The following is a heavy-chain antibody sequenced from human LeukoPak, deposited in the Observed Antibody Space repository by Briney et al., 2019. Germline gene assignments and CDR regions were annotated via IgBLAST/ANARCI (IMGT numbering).Heavy chain of an antibody. V-gene: IGHV1-18*04. J-gene: IGHJ4*02. Sequence: ASVKVSCKASGYTFTVYFMHWVRQAPGQGLEWMGWISGYNGNTNYAEKFQGRVTMTTDTSTRTAYMELRNLRSDDTAFYYCARDDLDCSGGTCYPDNYWGQGTLVAVSA. CDR2: ISGYNGNT. CDR3: ARDDLDCSGGTCYPDNY. CDR1: GYTFTVYF. D-gene: IGHD2-15*01.